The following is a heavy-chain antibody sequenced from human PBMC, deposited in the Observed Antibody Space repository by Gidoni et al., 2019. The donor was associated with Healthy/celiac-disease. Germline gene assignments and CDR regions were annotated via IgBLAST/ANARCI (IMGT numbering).Heavy chain of an antibody. J-gene: IGHJ4*02. Sequence: EVQLLESGGGLVQPGGSLRLSCSASGFTFSSYAMSWVRQAPGKGLEWVSAISGSGGSTYYADSVKGRFTISRDNSKNTLYLQMNSLRAEDTAVYYCAKDPARWLQPLPHDYWGQGTLVTVSS. CDR2: ISGSGGST. D-gene: IGHD5-12*01. V-gene: IGHV3-23*01. CDR1: GFTFSSYA. CDR3: AKDPARWLQPLPHDY.